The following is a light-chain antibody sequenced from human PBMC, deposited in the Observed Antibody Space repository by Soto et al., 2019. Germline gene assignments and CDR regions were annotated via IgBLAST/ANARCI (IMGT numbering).Light chain of an antibody. J-gene: IGLJ1*01. CDR2: EVN. CDR3: SSYTSSTTLV. V-gene: IGLV2-14*01. Sequence: QSALTQPASVSGSPGQSITISCTGTSTDIGNYNYVSWYQQHPGKAPKLMIYEVNNRPSGVANRSAAYKAGTAAFLTISGLEAEDEDDYYCSSYTSSTTLVFATGTKVTVL. CDR1: STDIGNYNY.